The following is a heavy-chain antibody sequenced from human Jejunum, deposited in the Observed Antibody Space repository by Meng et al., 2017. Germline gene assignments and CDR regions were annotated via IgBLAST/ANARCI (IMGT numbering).Heavy chain of an antibody. CDR3: AHRRRNSGYDNPYYFDF. J-gene: IGHJ4*02. V-gene: IGHV2-5*02. CDR1: GFSLSTVGEA. CDR2: TYWDDDK. Sequence: QITLKESGPTMVKPTQTLTLTCTFSGFSLSTVGEAVGWIRQPPGKALDWLALTYWDDDKRYSPSLKSRLTITKDTSKHQVVLTMAHMDPVDTATYYCAHRRRNSGYDNPYYFDFWGQGTLVTVSS. D-gene: IGHD5-12*01.